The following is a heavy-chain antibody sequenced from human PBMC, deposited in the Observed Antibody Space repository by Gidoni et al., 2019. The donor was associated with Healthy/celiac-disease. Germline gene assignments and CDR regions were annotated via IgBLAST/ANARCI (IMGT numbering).Heavy chain of an antibody. CDR1: GGSISSGGYY. CDR2: IYYSGST. CDR3: ARGGCSGGSCYWIRYFDL. Sequence: QVQLQESGPGLVTPSQTLSLTCTVSGGSISSGGYYWSWIRQHPGKGLEWIGYIYYSGSTYYNPSLKSRVTISVDTSKNQFSLKLSSVTAADTAVYYCARGGCSGGSCYWIRYFDLWGRGTLVTVSS. D-gene: IGHD2-15*01. J-gene: IGHJ2*01. V-gene: IGHV4-31*03.